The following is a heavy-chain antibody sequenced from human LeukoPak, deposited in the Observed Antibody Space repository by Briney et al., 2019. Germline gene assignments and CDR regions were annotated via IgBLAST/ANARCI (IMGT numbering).Heavy chain of an antibody. V-gene: IGHV4-31*11. CDR2: IDYSGKT. Sequence: TLSHPLGVAAVSNSGCSYWGWIRQHPGKGLEWIGYIDYSGKTYYKPSLQSRVIISADTSKNQFTLKVSSVTAADTAVYYCATGYGSGWFDAWGQGAVVTVSS. CDR3: ATGYGSGWFDA. D-gene: IGHD3-9*01. J-gene: IGHJ5*02. CDR1: AVSNSGCSY.